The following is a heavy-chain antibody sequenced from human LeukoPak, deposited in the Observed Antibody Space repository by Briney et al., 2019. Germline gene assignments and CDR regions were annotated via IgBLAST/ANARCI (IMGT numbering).Heavy chain of an antibody. CDR1: GFTFSSSA. J-gene: IGHJ4*02. CDR3: AKDYRIGYSDHFDY. Sequence: GGSLRLSCAASGFTFSSSAMSWVRQAPGKGLEWVSAISNNGGYTYYADSVQGRFTISRDNSKSTLCLQMNSLRAEDTAIYYCAKDYRIGYSDHFDYWGQGALVTVSS. V-gene: IGHV3-23*01. D-gene: IGHD2-21*01. CDR2: ISNNGGYT.